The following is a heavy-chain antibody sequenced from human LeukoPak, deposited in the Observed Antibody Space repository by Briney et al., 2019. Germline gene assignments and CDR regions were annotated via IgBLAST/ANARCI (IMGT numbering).Heavy chain of an antibody. V-gene: IGHV3-23*01. CDR1: GFTFSSYA. Sequence: GGSLRLSCAASGFTFSSYAMSWVRQAPGKGLEWVSAISGSGGSTYYADSVKGRFTISRDNSKNTLYLQMNSLRAEDTAVYYCARATQPFGVVYSAGYYYYMDVWGKGTTVTVSS. CDR3: ARATQPFGVVYSAGYYYYMDV. D-gene: IGHD3-3*01. J-gene: IGHJ6*03. CDR2: ISGSGGST.